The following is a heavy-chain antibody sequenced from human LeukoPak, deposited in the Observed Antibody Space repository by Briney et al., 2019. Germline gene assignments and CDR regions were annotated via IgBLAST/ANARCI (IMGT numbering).Heavy chain of an antibody. J-gene: IGHJ4*02. V-gene: IGHV1-18*01. D-gene: IGHD3-10*01. CDR3: ARNGRVRRVVKDLFEY. CDR2: VGPYNGNT. Sequence: GASGKVSCKTSGYTFTDYDITWVRQAPGQGLEWMGRVGPYNGNTYYSQRFQDRVIITKDTSTGTAYMDLRDLRTDDTAMYYCARNGRVRRVVKDLFEYWGQGTLVAVSS. CDR1: GYTFTDYD.